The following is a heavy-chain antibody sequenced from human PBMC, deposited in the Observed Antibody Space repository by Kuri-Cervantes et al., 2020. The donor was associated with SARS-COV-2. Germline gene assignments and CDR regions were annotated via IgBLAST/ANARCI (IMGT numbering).Heavy chain of an antibody. Sequence: GSLRLSCTVSGGSISSYYWSWIRQPAGKGLEWIGRIYTSGSTNYNPSLKSRVTMSVDTSKNQFSLKLSSVTAADTAVYYCATEVGATNFDHWGQGILVTVSS. J-gene: IGHJ4*02. CDR3: ATEVGATNFDH. CDR1: GGSISSYY. D-gene: IGHD1-26*01. V-gene: IGHV4-4*07. CDR2: IYTSGST.